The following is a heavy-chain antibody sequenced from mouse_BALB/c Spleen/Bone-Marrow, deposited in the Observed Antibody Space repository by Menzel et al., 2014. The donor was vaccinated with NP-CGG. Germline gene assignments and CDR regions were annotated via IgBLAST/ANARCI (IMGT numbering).Heavy chain of an antibody. CDR1: GFTLSDYY. D-gene: IGHD1-1*02. CDR3: ARGGLWSSFDY. Sequence: EVQGVESGGGLVQPGGPLKLSCATSGFTLSDYYMYWVRQPPVKRLEWVAYISNGGGSTYYPDTVKGRFTISRDNAKNTLYLQMSRLKSEDTAMYYCARGGLWSSFDYWGQGTTLTVSS. J-gene: IGHJ2*01. CDR2: ISNGGGST. V-gene: IGHV5-12*02.